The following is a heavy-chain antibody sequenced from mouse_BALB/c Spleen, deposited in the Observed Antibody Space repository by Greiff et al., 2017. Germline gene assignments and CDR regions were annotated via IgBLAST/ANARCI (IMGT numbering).Heavy chain of an antibody. CDR3: ARDRNGNYEFAY. CDR2: ISDGGSYT. D-gene: IGHD2-1*01. J-gene: IGHJ3*01. CDR1: GFTFSDYY. Sequence: EVMLVESGGGLVKPGGSLKLSCAASGFTFSDYYMYWVRQTPEKRLEWVATISDGGSYTYYPDSVKGRFTISRDNAKNNLYLQMSSLKSEDTAMYYCARDRNGNYEFAYWGQGTLVTVSA. V-gene: IGHV5-4*02.